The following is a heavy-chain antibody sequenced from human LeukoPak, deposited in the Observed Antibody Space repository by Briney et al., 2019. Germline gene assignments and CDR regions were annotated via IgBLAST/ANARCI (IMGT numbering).Heavy chain of an antibody. Sequence: GRSLRLSCAASEFTFSSYAFHWVRQAPGKGLDWVTLISYDGTDKYYADSVKGRFTVSRDNSKNTLYLQMNRLRPEDTAVYYCVRGRFYYDTSGYFDYWGQGALVTVSS. CDR1: EFTFSSYA. CDR3: VRGRFYYDTSGYFDY. D-gene: IGHD3-22*01. V-gene: IGHV3-30*01. J-gene: IGHJ4*02. CDR2: ISYDGTDK.